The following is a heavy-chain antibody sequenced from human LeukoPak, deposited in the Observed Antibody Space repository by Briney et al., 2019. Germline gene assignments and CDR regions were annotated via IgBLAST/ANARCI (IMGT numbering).Heavy chain of an antibody. CDR3: ASWAPYYDILTGYLDSDFDY. CDR1: GCTFSSYS. J-gene: IGHJ4*02. CDR2: ISSSSSTI. D-gene: IGHD3-9*01. V-gene: IGHV3-48*01. Sequence: GGPLRLSCAASGCTFSSYSMNWVRQAPGKGLEWVSYISSSSSTIYYADSVKGRFTISRDNAKNSLYLQMNSLRAEDTAVYYCASWAPYYDILTGYLDSDFDYWGQGTLVTVSS.